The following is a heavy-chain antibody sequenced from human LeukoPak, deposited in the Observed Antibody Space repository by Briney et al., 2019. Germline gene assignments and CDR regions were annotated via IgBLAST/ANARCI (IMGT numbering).Heavy chain of an antibody. CDR1: GFTFSSYG. CDR2: ISYDGSNK. J-gene: IGHJ4*02. V-gene: IGHV3-30*03. CDR3: ARDRPTGSYYSIDY. Sequence: GGSLRLSCAASGFTFSSYGMHWVRQAPGKGLEWVAVISYDGSNKYYADSVKGRFTISRDNSKNTVYLQMNSLRVEDTALYYCARDRPTGSYYSIDYWGQGTLATVSS. D-gene: IGHD1-26*01.